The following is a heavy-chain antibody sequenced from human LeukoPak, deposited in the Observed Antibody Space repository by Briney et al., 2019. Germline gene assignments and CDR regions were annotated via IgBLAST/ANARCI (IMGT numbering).Heavy chain of an antibody. D-gene: IGHD3-22*01. CDR1: GFTFSSYW. V-gene: IGHV3-74*01. CDR3: ARGTYYYDSSGYPLFDY. CDR2: INSDGSST. J-gene: IGHJ4*02. Sequence: GGSLRLSCAASGFTFSSYWMHWVRQAPGKGLVWVSRINSDGSSTSYADSVKGRFTISRDNAKNTLYLQMNSLRAEDTAVYYCARGTYYYDSSGYPLFDYWGREPWSPSPQ.